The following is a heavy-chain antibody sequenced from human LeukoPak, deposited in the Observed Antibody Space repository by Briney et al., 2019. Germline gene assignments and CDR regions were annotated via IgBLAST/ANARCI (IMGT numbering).Heavy chain of an antibody. V-gene: IGHV3-30*18. CDR3: AKDPYSSGWYPNWFDP. D-gene: IGHD6-19*01. Sequence: GGSLRLSCAASGFTFSSYGMHWVRQAPGKGLEWVAVISYDGSNKYYADSVKGRFTISRDNSKNTLYLQMNSLRAEDTAVYYCAKDPYSSGWYPNWFDPWGQGTLVTVSS. J-gene: IGHJ5*02. CDR1: GFTFSSYG. CDR2: ISYDGSNK.